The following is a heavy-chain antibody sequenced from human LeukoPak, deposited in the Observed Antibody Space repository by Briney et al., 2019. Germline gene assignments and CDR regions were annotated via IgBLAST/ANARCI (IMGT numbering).Heavy chain of an antibody. D-gene: IGHD3-10*01. CDR1: GGSMSSSSYY. CDR3: AGYYTSGSYIYFDY. Sequence: SETLSLTCIVSGGSMSSSSYYWGWIRQPPGKGLEWIGSINYSGSTYYTPSLKSRVTISIDTSKNQFSLKLSSVTAADTAVYYCAGYYTSGSYIYFDYWGQGTLVTVSS. V-gene: IGHV4-39*07. CDR2: INYSGST. J-gene: IGHJ4*02.